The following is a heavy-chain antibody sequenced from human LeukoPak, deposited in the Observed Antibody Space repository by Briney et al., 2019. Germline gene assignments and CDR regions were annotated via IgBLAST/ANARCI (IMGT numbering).Heavy chain of an antibody. V-gene: IGHV3-9*01. J-gene: IGHJ4*02. CDR1: GFTFDDYA. CDR3: AKDKGPSGSYHDY. D-gene: IGHD1-26*01. CDR2: ISWNSGSI. Sequence: PGGSLRLSCAASGFTFDDYAMHWVRQAPGKGLEWVSGISWNSGSIGYADSVKGRFTISRDNAKNSLYLQMNSLRAEDTALYYCAKDKGPSGSYHDYWGQGTLVTVSS.